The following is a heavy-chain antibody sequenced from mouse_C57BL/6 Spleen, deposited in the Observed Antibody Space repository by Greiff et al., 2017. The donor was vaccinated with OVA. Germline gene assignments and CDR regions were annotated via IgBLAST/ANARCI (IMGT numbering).Heavy chain of an antibody. J-gene: IGHJ1*03. D-gene: IGHD1-1*01. CDR3: AREGVVAHWYFDV. CDR1: GFTFSDYG. V-gene: IGHV5-17*01. Sequence: DVQLVESGGGLVKPGGSLKLSCAASGFTFSDYGMHWVRQAPEKGLEWVAYISSGSSTIYYADPVKGRFTISRDNAKNTLFLQMTSLRSEDTAMYYCAREGVVAHWYFDVWGTGTTVTVSS. CDR2: ISSGSSTI.